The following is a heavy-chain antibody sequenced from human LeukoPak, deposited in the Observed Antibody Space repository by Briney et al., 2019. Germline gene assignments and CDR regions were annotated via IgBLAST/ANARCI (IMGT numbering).Heavy chain of an antibody. CDR1: GFTFSDYY. CDR3: ARSDGYYYYMDV. CDR2: ISSSGSTI. V-gene: IGHV3-11*04. J-gene: IGHJ6*03. Sequence: GGSLRLSCAASGFTFSDYYMSWIRQAPGKGLEWASYISSSGSTIYYADSVKGRFTISRDNAKNSLYLRMNSLRAEDTAVYYCARSDGYYYYMDVWGKGTTVTVSS.